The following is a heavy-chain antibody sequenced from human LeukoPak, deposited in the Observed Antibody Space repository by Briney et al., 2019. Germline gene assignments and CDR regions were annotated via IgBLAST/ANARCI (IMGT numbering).Heavy chain of an antibody. D-gene: IGHD6-13*01. CDR2: ISNDGSNK. CDR3: VRGAYSSSWLNFDY. V-gene: IGHV3-30*04. J-gene: IGHJ4*02. CDR1: GYTFRSYA. Sequence: PGRSLRLSCAASGYTFRSYALHWVRQAPGRGLEWVAIISNDGSNKYYADSVKGRFTVSRDNSKNTLYLQMNSLRAEDTAVYYCVRGAYSSSWLNFDYWGQGTLVTVSS.